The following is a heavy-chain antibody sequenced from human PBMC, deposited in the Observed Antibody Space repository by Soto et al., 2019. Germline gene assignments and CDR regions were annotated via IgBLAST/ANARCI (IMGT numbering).Heavy chain of an antibody. V-gene: IGHV3-53*02. CDR3: ARDKTQAAGWFDP. D-gene: IGHD6-25*01. Sequence: EVQLVESGGGLIQPGGSLRLCCAASGLTVSNNYMNWVRQPPGKGLEWVAVIYSSGPTYYADSVKGRFTISRDTVKNIVFLQMNSLRVDDTAMYYCARDKTQAAGWFDPWGQGTQVTVSS. J-gene: IGHJ5*02. CDR2: IYSSGPT. CDR1: GLTVSNNY.